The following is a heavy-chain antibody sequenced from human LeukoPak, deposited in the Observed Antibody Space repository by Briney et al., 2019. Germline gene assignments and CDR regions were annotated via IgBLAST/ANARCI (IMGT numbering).Heavy chain of an antibody. V-gene: IGHV3-74*01. J-gene: IGHJ4*02. Sequence: GGSLRLSCVASGFTFSNYWMHWVRQAPGKGPEWVSRINKDGSITNFADSVKGRFTISRDNSKNTLYLQMNSLRAEDTAVYYCARFYGDDSSGYFDYWGQGTLVSVSS. CDR1: GFTFSNYW. CDR3: ARFYGDDSSGYFDY. CDR2: INKDGSIT. D-gene: IGHD4-23*01.